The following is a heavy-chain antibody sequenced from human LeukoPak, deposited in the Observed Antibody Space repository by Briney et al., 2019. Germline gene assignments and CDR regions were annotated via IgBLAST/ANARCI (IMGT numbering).Heavy chain of an antibody. CDR2: ISGSDDST. Sequence: GSLRLSCVASGFTFSSYGMSWVRQAPGKGLEWVSAISGSDDSTYYADSVRGRFTISKDVSKNTLFLQMNSLRAEDTALYYCTKAKYYHFDYWGQGTLVTVSS. CDR3: TKAKYYHFDY. V-gene: IGHV3-23*01. D-gene: IGHD3-16*01. CDR1: GFTFSSYG. J-gene: IGHJ4*02.